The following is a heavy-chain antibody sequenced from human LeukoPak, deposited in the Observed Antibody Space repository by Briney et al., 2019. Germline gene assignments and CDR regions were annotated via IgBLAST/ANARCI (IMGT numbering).Heavy chain of an antibody. CDR2: INSDGSST. D-gene: IGHD1-26*01. CDR1: GFTFSSYA. Sequence: GGSLRLSCAASGFTFSSYAMSWVRQAPEKGLVWVSRINSDGSSTSYADSVKGRFTISRDNAKNTLYLQMNSLRAEGTAVYYCARTWELLPDFDYWGQGTLVTVSS. V-gene: IGHV3-74*01. J-gene: IGHJ4*02. CDR3: ARTWELLPDFDY.